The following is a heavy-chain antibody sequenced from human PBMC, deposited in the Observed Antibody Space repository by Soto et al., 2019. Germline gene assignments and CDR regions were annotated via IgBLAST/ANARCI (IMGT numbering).Heavy chain of an antibody. D-gene: IGHD6-13*01. CDR3: ARDVSPGRSSLYRDAFDI. CDR2: INRDGSKK. CDR1: GFTLSAYW. Sequence: EVQLEESGGDLVQPGGSLRLSCAASGFTLSAYWMTWVRQAPGKGLEWVANINRDGSKKSYLDSVRGRFTISRDNVGNSLYLQMDSLRADDTALYYCARDVSPGRSSLYRDAFDIWGQGTMVTVSS. J-gene: IGHJ3*02. V-gene: IGHV3-7*05.